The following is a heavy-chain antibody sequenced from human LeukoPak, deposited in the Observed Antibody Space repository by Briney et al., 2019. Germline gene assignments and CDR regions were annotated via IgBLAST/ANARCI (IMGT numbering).Heavy chain of an antibody. D-gene: IGHD2-21*02. CDR1: GYTFTGYY. CDR2: INPNSGGT. J-gene: IGHJ4*02. CDR3: ARDLGPGGDEYYFDY. V-gene: IGHV1-2*02. Sequence: GASVKVSCKASGYTFTGYYMHWVRQAPGQGLEWMGWINPNSGGTNYAQKFQGRVTMTRDTSISTAYMELSRLRSDDTAVYYCARDLGPGGDEYYFDYWGQGTPVTVSS.